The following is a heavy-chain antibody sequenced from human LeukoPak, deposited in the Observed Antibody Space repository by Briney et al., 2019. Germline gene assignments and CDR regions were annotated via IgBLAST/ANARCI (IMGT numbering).Heavy chain of an antibody. V-gene: IGHV1-2*02. CDR1: GYTFTGYY. CDR3: ARPYSGSYYQDAFDI. CDR2: INPNSGGT. D-gene: IGHD1-26*01. Sequence: ASVKVSCKASGYTFTGYYMHWVRQAPGQGLEWKGWINPNSGGTNYAQKFQGRVTMTRDTSISTAYMELSRLRSDDTAVYYCARPYSGSYYQDAFDIWGQGTMVTVSS. J-gene: IGHJ3*02.